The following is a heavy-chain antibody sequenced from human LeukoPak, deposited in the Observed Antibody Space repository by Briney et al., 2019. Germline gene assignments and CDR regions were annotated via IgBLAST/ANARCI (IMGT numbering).Heavy chain of an antibody. J-gene: IGHJ4*02. Sequence: GGSLRLSCAASGFTFSSFVMSWVRQAPGKGLEWVSAIDYSGDTTYYADSVKGRFTISRDNSKNTLHLQMNSLRAEDTAVYYCAKRLSSNSRAVDYWGQGTLVTVSS. CDR1: GFTFSSFV. D-gene: IGHD2-2*01. CDR3: AKRLSSNSRAVDY. V-gene: IGHV3-23*01. CDR2: IDYSGDTT.